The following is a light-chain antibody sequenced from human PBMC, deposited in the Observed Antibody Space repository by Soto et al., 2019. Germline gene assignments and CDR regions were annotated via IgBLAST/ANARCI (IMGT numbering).Light chain of an antibody. CDR3: QQYNDWPLT. CDR1: QSFSSSY. J-gene: IGKJ4*01. CDR2: GAS. V-gene: IGKV3-20*01. Sequence: IVLTQSRSTLSLSPGRRPTLPCRASQSFSSSYLAWYQQKNGQTPRIXIYGASTRPTGIPARFSGSGSGTEFNLTIISLQPEDSAVYYCQQYNDWPLTFGGGTKVDIK.